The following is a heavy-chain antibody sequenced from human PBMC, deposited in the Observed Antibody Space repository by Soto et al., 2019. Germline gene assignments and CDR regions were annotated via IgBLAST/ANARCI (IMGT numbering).Heavy chain of an antibody. CDR2: ISYDGSNK. Sequence: GGSLRLSCAASGFTFSSYAMHWVRQAPGKGLEWVAVISYDGSNKYYADSVKGRFTISRDNSKNTLYLQMNSLRAEDTAVYYCARPHWLAMAPFDWWGQGTLVTVSS. CDR1: GFTFSSYA. CDR3: ARPHWLAMAPFDW. J-gene: IGHJ4*02. V-gene: IGHV3-30-3*01. D-gene: IGHD5-18*01.